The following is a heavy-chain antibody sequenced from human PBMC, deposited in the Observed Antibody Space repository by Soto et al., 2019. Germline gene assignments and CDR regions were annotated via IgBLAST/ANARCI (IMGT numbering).Heavy chain of an antibody. CDR1: GDSMSPFY. Sequence: KPSETLSLTCTVSGDSMSPFYWNWIRQSPVKGLEWIGYIYYSGNTNYNPSLKSRVAISVDTSKNQFYLKLSAVAAADTAVYYCARGVYDYWSGYYAGSGLDVWGQGTTVTVSS. CDR2: IYYSGNT. D-gene: IGHD3-3*01. CDR3: ARGVYDYWSGYYAGSGLDV. V-gene: IGHV4-59*13. J-gene: IGHJ6*02.